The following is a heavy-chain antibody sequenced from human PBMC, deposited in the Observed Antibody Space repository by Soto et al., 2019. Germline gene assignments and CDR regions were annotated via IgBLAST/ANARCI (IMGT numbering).Heavy chain of an antibody. Sequence: EVQLVESGGGLVQPGESLRLSCAASGFTVSNNYMSWVRQTPGKGLEWVSVLYSGGSTYYADSVKGRFTISRHNSNNTLYLRMDSLRPEDTAVYYCARDPGGSSAWWGQGTLVTVSS. CDR1: GFTVSNNY. V-gene: IGHV3-53*04. J-gene: IGHJ4*02. CDR3: ARDPGGSSAW. CDR2: LYSGGST. D-gene: IGHD6-19*01.